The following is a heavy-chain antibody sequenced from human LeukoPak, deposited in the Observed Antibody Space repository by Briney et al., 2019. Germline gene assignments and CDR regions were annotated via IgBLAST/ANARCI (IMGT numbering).Heavy chain of an antibody. Sequence: SETLSLTCTVSGGSISSGGYYWSWIRQHPGKGLEWIGYIYYSGSTYYNPSLKSRVTIPVDTSKNQFSLKLSSVTAADTAVYYCATKGRLPFDYWGQGTLVTVSS. J-gene: IGHJ4*02. CDR2: IYYSGST. CDR3: ATKGRLPFDY. D-gene: IGHD4-11*01. V-gene: IGHV4-31*03. CDR1: GGSISSGGYY.